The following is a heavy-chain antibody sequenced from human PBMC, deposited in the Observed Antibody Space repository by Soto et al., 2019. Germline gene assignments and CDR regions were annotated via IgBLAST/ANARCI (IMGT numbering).Heavy chain of an antibody. CDR3: AREESNFRGPHWFEP. CDR2: IFYTGST. Sequence: TLSLTCAVYGDSIKGDKGYRVWIRQPPGKGLEWIGNIFYTGSTFYNPSLQSRVAISVDKSKNQFSLKLNSVTAADTAVYYCAREESNFRGPHWFEPWGQGTLVTVSS. CDR1: GDSIKGDKGY. J-gene: IGHJ5*02. V-gene: IGHV4-31*11. D-gene: IGHD3-3*01.